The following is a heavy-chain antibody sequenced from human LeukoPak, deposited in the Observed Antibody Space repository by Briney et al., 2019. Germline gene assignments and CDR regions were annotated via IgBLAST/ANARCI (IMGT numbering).Heavy chain of an antibody. Sequence: GASLRLSCAASGFTFSSYAMSWVRQAPGKGLEWVAVISYDGSNKYYADSVKGRFTISRDNSKNTLYLQMNSLRAEDTAVYYCARGSSWYYNYWGQGTLVTVSS. CDR2: ISYDGSNK. CDR3: ARGSSWYYNY. V-gene: IGHV3-30*04. D-gene: IGHD6-13*01. CDR1: GFTFSSYA. J-gene: IGHJ4*02.